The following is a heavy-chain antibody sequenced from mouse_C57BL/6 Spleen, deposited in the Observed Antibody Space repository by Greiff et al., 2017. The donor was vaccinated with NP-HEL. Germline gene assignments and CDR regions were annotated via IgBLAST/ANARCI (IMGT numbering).Heavy chain of an antibody. CDR1: GYTFTSYN. J-gene: IGHJ2*01. V-gene: IGHV1-12*01. CDR2: IYPGNGDT. Sequence: QVQLKESGAELVRPGASVKMSCKASGYTFTSYNMHWVKQTPRQGLEWIGAIYPGNGDTSYIQKFKGKATLTVDKSSSTAYMQLSSLTSEDSAVYFCARIYYDYDVASYFDYWGQGTTLTVSS. CDR3: ARIYYDYDVASYFDY. D-gene: IGHD2-4*01.